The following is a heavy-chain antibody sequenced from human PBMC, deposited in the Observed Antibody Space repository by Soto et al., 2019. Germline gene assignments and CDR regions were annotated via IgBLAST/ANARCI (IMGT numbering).Heavy chain of an antibody. CDR2: IPDSAIT. CDR3: AADVCGSGSDHPGRYYDGRDV. V-gene: IGHV4-59*03. CDR1: GSSRTNPY. J-gene: IGHJ6*02. D-gene: IGHD3-10*01. Sequence: SATXPLTCSFPGSSRTNPYWSWIRQHPGQGLEQIGYIPDSAITRYSPALKRRVNMSMDTSQNQVSLRLPSVNAADTAVYYCAADVCGSGSDHPGRYYDGRDVWGQGPTVTVSS.